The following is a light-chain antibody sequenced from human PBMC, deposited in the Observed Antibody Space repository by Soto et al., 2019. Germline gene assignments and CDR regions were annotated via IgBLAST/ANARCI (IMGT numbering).Light chain of an antibody. CDR3: QSYDSSLSGSI. Sequence: QPVLTQPPSVSGAPGQRVTISCTGSSSNIGAGYDVHWYQQLPGTAPKLLIYGNSNRPSGVPDRFSGSKSGTSASLAITGLQAEDEAYYYCQSYDSSLSGSIFGGGTKLTVL. V-gene: IGLV1-40*01. CDR1: SSNIGAGYD. J-gene: IGLJ2*01. CDR2: GNS.